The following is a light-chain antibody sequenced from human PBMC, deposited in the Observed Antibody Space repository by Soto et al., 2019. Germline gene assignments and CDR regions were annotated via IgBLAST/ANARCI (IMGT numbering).Light chain of an antibody. CDR2: AAS. V-gene: IGKV1-39*01. CDR1: QSISNF. Sequence: DIQMTQSPSSLSASVGDRVTITCRASQSISNFLNWYQQKPGKAPKFLIYAASSLQSGVPARFSCSGSGTDFTLTISSLQPEDFATYYCQQSYSTPLTFGGGTRVEIK. J-gene: IGKJ4*01. CDR3: QQSYSTPLT.